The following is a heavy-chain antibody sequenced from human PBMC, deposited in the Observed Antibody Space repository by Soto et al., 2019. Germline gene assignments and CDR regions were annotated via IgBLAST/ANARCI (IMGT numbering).Heavy chain of an antibody. D-gene: IGHD3-22*01. CDR3: ARDQDYYDSSGYYYSGGMDV. CDR2: IGTAGDT. J-gene: IGHJ6*02. CDR1: GFTFSSYD. V-gene: IGHV3-13*01. Sequence: GGSLRLSCAASGFTFSSYDMHWVRQATGKGLEWVSAIGTAGDTYYPGSVKGRFTISRENAKNSLYLQMNSLRAEDTAVYYCARDQDYYDSSGYYYSGGMDVWGQGTTVTVSS.